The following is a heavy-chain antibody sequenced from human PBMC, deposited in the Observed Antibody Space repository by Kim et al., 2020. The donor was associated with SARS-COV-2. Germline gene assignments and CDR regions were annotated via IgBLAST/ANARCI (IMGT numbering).Heavy chain of an antibody. V-gene: IGHV3-23*01. CDR3: AKGGNCSTTSCLYYYYIMDV. D-gene: IGHD2-2*01. CDR2: ISASGTSI. CDR1: GFTFSDYA. Sequence: GGSLRLSCAASGFTFSDYAMSWVRQAPGKGLEWVSAISASGTSIYHGDSVRGRFTISRDNAKHTLYLQMNSLRAEDTAVYYCAKGGNCSTTSCLYYYYIMDVWGQGTTVTVSS. J-gene: IGHJ6*02.